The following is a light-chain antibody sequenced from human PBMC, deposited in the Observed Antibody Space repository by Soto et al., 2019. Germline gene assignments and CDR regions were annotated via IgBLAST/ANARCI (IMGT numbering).Light chain of an antibody. Sequence: QSVLTQPPSASGTPGQGVTISCSGSTSNIGSNYVYWYQQLPGTAPKLLIYRNNQRPSGVPDRVSGSKSGTSASLAISGLRSDDEADYFCATWDDSLNGFYVFGTGTTLTVL. J-gene: IGLJ1*01. CDR2: RNN. CDR3: ATWDDSLNGFYV. CDR1: TSNIGSNY. V-gene: IGLV1-47*01.